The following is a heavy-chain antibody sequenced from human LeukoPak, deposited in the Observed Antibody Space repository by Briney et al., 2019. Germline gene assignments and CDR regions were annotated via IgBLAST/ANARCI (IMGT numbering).Heavy chain of an antibody. D-gene: IGHD2-8*01. V-gene: IGHV2-5*02. CDR3: ARRGGLDCTNGVCYGTEFDP. Sequence: SGPTLEKPTQTLTLTCTFSGFSLSASGVAVGWIRQPPGKALEWLALIYWDEYKRYSPSLKSRLTITKDTSKNQVVLTMSNMDPVDTATYYCARRGGLDCTNGVCYGTEFDPWGQGTLVTVSS. J-gene: IGHJ5*02. CDR2: IYWDEYK. CDR1: GFSLSASGVA.